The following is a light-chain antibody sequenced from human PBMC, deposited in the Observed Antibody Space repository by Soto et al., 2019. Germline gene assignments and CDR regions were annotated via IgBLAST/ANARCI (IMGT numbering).Light chain of an antibody. CDR2: AAS. CDR1: QSMSGW. CDR3: QQYNNWPT. V-gene: IGKV1-5*01. J-gene: IGKJ3*01. Sequence: DIQMTQSPSTLSASVGDRVTITCRAGQSMSGWLAWYQQKPGKAPKLLIYAASSLQSGVPSRFSGTGSGTDFTLTISSLQSEDFAVYYCQQYNNWPTFGPGTKVDIK.